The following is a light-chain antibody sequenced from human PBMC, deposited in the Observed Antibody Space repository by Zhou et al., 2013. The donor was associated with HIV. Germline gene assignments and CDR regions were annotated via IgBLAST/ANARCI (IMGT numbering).Light chain of an antibody. CDR3: QQRSNWPAIT. Sequence: EIVLTQSPAILSLSPGERATLSCRASQSVSSYLAWYQQKPGQAPRLLIYDASNRATGIPARFSGSGSGTDFTLTINSLEPEDFAVYYCQQRSNWPAITFGQGHDWRLN. V-gene: IGKV3-11*01. CDR1: QSVSSY. CDR2: DAS. J-gene: IGKJ5*01.